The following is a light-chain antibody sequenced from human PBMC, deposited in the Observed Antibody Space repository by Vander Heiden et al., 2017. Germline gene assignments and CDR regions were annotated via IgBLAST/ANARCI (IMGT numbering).Light chain of an antibody. CDR2: RAS. V-gene: IGKV1-5*03. Sequence: DIQMTQSPSTLSASVGDRVTITCRANEHISRWLAWYQQQPGKAPKLLNCRASRLESGVPSRFSGSGSGTEFTLTISSLQPDDLATYYCQQYDRGRTFGQGTKVEVK. J-gene: IGKJ1*01. CDR3: QQYDRGRT. CDR1: EHISRW.